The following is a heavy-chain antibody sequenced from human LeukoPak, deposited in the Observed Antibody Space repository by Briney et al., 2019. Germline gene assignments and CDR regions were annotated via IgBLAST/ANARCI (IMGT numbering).Heavy chain of an antibody. CDR3: ARSPNYDFWRKDWFDP. J-gene: IGHJ5*02. D-gene: IGHD3-3*01. V-gene: IGHV1-69*05. Sequence: GASVKVSCKASGGTFSSYAIRWVRQAPGQGLEWMGGIIPIFGTANYARKFQSRVTITTDESTSTAYMELSSLRSEDTAVYYCARSPNYDFWRKDWFDPWGQGTLVTVSS. CDR2: IIPIFGTA. CDR1: GGTFSSYA.